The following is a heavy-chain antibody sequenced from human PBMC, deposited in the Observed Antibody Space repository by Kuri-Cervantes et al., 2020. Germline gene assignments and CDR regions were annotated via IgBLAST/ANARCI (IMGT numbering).Heavy chain of an antibody. CDR3: ARDLTSSSWPNWFDP. V-gene: IGHV3-74*01. CDR1: GGSISSSSYY. CDR2: INSDGSST. Sequence: ETLSLTCTVSGGSISSSSYYWGWIRQPPGKGLEWVSRINSDGSSTSYADSVKGRFTISRDNAKNTLYLQMNSLRAEDTAVYYCARDLTSSSWPNWFDPWGQGTLVTVSS. D-gene: IGHD6-13*01. J-gene: IGHJ5*02.